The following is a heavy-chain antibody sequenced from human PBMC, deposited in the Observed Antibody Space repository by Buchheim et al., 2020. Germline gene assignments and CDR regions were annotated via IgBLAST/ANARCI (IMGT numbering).Heavy chain of an antibody. Sequence: QVQLVESGGGVVQPGRSLRLSCAASGFTFSSYGMHWVRQAPGKGLEWVAVISHDGSNKYYVDSVKGRFTISRDNSKNTLYLQMNSLRAEDTAVYYCAKVRGTYYDFWSGYCDYYGMDVWGQGTT. D-gene: IGHD3-3*01. V-gene: IGHV3-30*18. CDR3: AKVRGTYYDFWSGYCDYYGMDV. CDR2: ISHDGSNK. J-gene: IGHJ6*02. CDR1: GFTFSSYG.